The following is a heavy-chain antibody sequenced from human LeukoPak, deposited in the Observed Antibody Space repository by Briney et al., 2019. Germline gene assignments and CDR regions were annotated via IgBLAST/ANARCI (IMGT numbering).Heavy chain of an antibody. CDR1: GFTFSSYA. J-gene: IGHJ4*02. Sequence: GGSLRLSCAASGFTFSSYAMHWVRQAPGKGLEWVAVISYDGSNKYYADSVKGRFTISRDNSKNTLYLQMNSLRAEDTAVYYCARDCDSRVYGDYYFDYWGQGTLVTVSS. D-gene: IGHD4-17*01. V-gene: IGHV3-30*04. CDR3: ARDCDSRVYGDYYFDY. CDR2: ISYDGSNK.